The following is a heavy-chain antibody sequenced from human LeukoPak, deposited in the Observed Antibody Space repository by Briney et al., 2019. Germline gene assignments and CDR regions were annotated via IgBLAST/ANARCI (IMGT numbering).Heavy chain of an antibody. CDR3: ARDFRGYSYGFDY. Sequence: ASVKVSCKASGYTFTDYYMHWVRQAPGQGLEWMGWINPHSGGTDHAQKFQGRVTMTRDTSISTAYMELSRLRSDDTAVYYCARDFRGYSYGFDYWGQGTLVTVSS. CDR1: GYTFTDYY. CDR2: INPHSGGT. J-gene: IGHJ4*02. D-gene: IGHD5-18*01. V-gene: IGHV1-2*02.